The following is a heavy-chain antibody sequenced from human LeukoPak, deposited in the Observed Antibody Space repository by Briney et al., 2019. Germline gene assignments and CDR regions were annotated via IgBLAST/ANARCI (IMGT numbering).Heavy chain of an antibody. Sequence: SQTLSLTCAVSGGSISSGGYYWGWIRQPPGKGLEWIGEINHSGSTNYNPSLKSRVTISVDTSKNQFSLKLSSVTAADTAVYYCARAPMTTVTTLKRGYYYYGMDVWGQGTTVTVSS. D-gene: IGHD4-11*01. CDR3: ARAPMTTVTTLKRGYYYYGMDV. J-gene: IGHJ6*02. CDR1: GGSISSGGYY. CDR2: INHSGST. V-gene: IGHV4-30-2*01.